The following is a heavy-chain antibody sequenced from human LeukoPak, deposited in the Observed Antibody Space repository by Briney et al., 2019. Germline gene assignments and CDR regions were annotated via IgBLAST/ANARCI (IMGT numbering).Heavy chain of an antibody. CDR1: GFAFSDYE. Sequence: GGSLRLSCATSGFAFSDYEFSWVRQAPGKGLEWVSYISGSSSTIHYADSVKGRFTISRDNAKNSLYLQMNSLRAEDTAVYYCAKRIATAGKHYFDNWGQGTLVTVSS. CDR3: AKRIATAGKHYFDN. V-gene: IGHV3-11*04. CDR2: ISGSSSTI. J-gene: IGHJ4*02. D-gene: IGHD6-13*01.